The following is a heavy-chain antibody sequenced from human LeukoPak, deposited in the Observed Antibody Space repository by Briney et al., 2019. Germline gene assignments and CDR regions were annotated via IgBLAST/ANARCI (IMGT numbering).Heavy chain of an antibody. CDR3: ARDGTEITMVRGVMGY. CDR1: GFTFSSYS. CDR2: ISSSSSYI. J-gene: IGHJ4*02. V-gene: IGHV3-21*01. Sequence: PGGSLRLSCAASGFTFSSYSMNWVRQAPGKGLEWVSSISSSSSYIYYVDSVKGRFTISRDNAKNSLYLQMNSLRAEDTAVYYCARDGTEITMVRGVMGYWGQGTLVTVSS. D-gene: IGHD3-10*01.